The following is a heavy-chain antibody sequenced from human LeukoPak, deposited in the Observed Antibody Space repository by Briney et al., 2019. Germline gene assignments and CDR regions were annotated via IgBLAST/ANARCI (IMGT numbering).Heavy chain of an antibody. D-gene: IGHD3-10*01. J-gene: IGHJ4*02. CDR3: ARGLGRRVLLWFGENARFDY. CDR2: IWYDGSNK. Sequence: RGSLRLSCAASGFTFSSYGMHWVRQAPGKGLEWVAVIWYDGSNKYYADSVKGRFTISRDNAKNSLYLQMNSLRAEDTAVYYCARGLGRRVLLWFGENARFDYWGQGTLVTVSS. V-gene: IGHV3-33*01. CDR1: GFTFSSYG.